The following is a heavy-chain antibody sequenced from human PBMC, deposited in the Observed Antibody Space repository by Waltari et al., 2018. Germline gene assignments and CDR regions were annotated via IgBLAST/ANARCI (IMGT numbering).Heavy chain of an antibody. CDR3: ARDTAGVITKSPYYFDY. Sequence: QVQLVQSGAEVKKPGSSVKVSCKASGGTFSSYAISWVRQAPGQGLEWMGRIIPIFGTANYAQKFQGRVTITADKSTSTAYMELSSLRSEDTAVYYCARDTAGVITKSPYYFDYWGQGTLVTVSS. CDR2: IIPIFGTA. D-gene: IGHD3-22*01. J-gene: IGHJ4*02. CDR1: GGTFSSYA. V-gene: IGHV1-69*08.